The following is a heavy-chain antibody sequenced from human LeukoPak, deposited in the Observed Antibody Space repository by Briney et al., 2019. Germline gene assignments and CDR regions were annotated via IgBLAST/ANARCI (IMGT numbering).Heavy chain of an antibody. CDR3: ARRRRIAAAGTPYNWFDP. Sequence: SETLSLTCAVYGGSFSGYYWSWIRQPPGKGLEWIGEINHSGSTNYNPSLKSRVTISVDTSKNQFSLKLSSVTAADTAVYYCARRRRIAAAGTPYNWFDPWGQGTLVTVSS. J-gene: IGHJ5*02. D-gene: IGHD6-13*01. CDR2: INHSGST. CDR1: GGSFSGYY. V-gene: IGHV4-34*01.